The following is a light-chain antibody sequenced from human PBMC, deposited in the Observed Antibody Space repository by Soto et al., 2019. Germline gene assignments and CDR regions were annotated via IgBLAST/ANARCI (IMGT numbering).Light chain of an antibody. Sequence: EIVLTQSPGTLSLSPGERATLSCRASQTVNNNYLAWYQQKPGQAPRLFIYGASTRATGIPDRFSGSGSGTDFTLTISRLEPEDFAVYYCQQYGSSRTFGQWTKV. J-gene: IGKJ1*01. CDR3: QQYGSSRT. V-gene: IGKV3-20*01. CDR1: QTVNNNY. CDR2: GAS.